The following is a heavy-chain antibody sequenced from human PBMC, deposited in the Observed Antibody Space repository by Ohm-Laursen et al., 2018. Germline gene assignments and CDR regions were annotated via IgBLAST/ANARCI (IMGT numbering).Heavy chain of an antibody. CDR1: GGSVSSGSYY. J-gene: IGHJ4*02. Sequence: SETLSLTCTVSGGSVSSGSYYWSWIRQPPGKGLEWIGYIYYSGSTNYNPSLKSRVTISVDTSKNQFSLKLSSVTAADTAVYYCAREGIAVVGPFDYWGQGTLVTVSS. V-gene: IGHV4-61*01. D-gene: IGHD6-19*01. CDR3: AREGIAVVGPFDY. CDR2: IYYSGST.